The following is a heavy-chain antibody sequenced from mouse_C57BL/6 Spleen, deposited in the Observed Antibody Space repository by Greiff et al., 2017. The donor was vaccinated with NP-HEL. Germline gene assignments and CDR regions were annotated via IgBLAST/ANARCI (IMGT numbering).Heavy chain of an antibody. CDR2: FYPGSGSI. CDR3: ARHERDYDYDAWFAY. V-gene: IGHV1-62-2*01. Sequence: QVHVKQSGAELVKPGASVKLSCKASGYTFTEYPIHWVKQRSGQGLEWIGWFYPGSGSIKYNEKFKDKATLTADKSSSTVYMELSRLTSEDSAVYFCARHERDYDYDAWFAYWGQGTLVTVSA. J-gene: IGHJ3*01. D-gene: IGHD2-4*01. CDR1: GYTFTEYP.